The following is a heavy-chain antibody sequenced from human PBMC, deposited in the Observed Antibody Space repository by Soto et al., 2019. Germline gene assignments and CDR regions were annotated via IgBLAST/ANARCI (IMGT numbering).Heavy chain of an antibody. CDR2: IYYSGST. CDR1: GGSISSGGYY. D-gene: IGHD3-10*01. V-gene: IGHV4-31*03. J-gene: IGHJ4*02. Sequence: SETLSLTCPVSGGSISSGGYYWSWIRQHPGKGLEWIGYIYYSGSTYYNPSLKSRVTISVDTSKNQFSLKLSSVTAADTAVYYCARDPHPSGSRDENYFDYWGQGTLVTVSS. CDR3: ARDPHPSGSRDENYFDY.